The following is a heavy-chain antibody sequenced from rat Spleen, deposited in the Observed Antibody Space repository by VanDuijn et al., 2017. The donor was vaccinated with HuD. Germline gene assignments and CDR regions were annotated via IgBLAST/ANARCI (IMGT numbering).Heavy chain of an antibody. CDR1: GFTFSDYY. CDR3: ARVGRSRLQGFAN. Sequence: EVQLVESDGGLVQPGRSLKLSCAASGFTFSDYYMAWVRQAPTKGLEWVATISYEGSGTYYGDSVKGRFTVSRENAKSTLYLQMDSLRSEDSATYYCARVGRSRLQGFANWGQGTLVTVSS. CDR2: ISYEGSGT. J-gene: IGHJ3*01. V-gene: IGHV5-29*01. D-gene: IGHD1-1*01.